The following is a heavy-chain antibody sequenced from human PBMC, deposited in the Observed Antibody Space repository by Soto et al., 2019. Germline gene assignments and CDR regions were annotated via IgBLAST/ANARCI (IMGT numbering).Heavy chain of an antibody. J-gene: IGHJ4*02. CDR3: ATAEVDY. V-gene: IGHV3-74*03. Sequence: GGSLRLSCAASGFTFGDYWMHWVRQPPGKGPEWVSRMTGDGRTTQYADSVKGRFTASRDNAKSTLYLQMNSLRAEDTAAYYCATAEVDYWGPGTLVTVSS. CDR2: MTGDGRTT. CDR1: GFTFGDYW.